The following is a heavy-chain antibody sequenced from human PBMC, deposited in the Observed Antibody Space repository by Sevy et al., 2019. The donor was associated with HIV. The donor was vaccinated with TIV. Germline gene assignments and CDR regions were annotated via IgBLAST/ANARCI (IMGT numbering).Heavy chain of an antibody. D-gene: IGHD3-3*01. CDR1: GFTFDDYA. J-gene: IGHJ6*02. Sequence: GGSLRLSCAASGFTFDDYAMHWVRRAPGKGLEWVSGLSWNSGSIGYADSVKGRFTISRDNAKNSLYLQMNSLRAEDTALYYCAKGAPFAVQNTDYYYYGMDVWGQGTTVTVSS. V-gene: IGHV3-9*01. CDR3: AKGAPFAVQNTDYYYYGMDV. CDR2: LSWNSGSI.